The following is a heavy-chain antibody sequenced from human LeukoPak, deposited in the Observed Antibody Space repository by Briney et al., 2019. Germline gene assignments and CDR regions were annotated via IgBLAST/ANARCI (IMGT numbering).Heavy chain of an antibody. J-gene: IGHJ4*02. V-gene: IGHV3-30*02. CDR2: IRYDGSNK. Sequence: PGGSLRLSCAASGFTFSSYGMHWVRQAPGKGLERVAFIRYDGSNKYCADSVKGRFTISRDNSKNTLYLQMNSLRAEDTAVYYCAKDRDGRFGELFYYWGRGTLVTVSS. CDR1: GFTFSSYG. CDR3: AKDRDGRFGELFYY. D-gene: IGHD3-10*01.